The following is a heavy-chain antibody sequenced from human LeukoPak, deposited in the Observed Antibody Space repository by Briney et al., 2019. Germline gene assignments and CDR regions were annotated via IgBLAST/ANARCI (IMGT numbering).Heavy chain of an antibody. D-gene: IGHD3-10*01. J-gene: IGHJ4*02. CDR1: GYTFTSYD. V-gene: IGHV1-8*01. CDR3: ERASRVRGMAPTYYFDY. Sequence: ASVKVSCKASGYTFTSYDINWVRQATGQGLEWMGWMNPNSGNTGYAQKFQGRVTMTRNTSISTAYMELSSLRSEDTAVYYCERASRVRGMAPTYYFDYWGQGTLVTVSS. CDR2: MNPNSGNT.